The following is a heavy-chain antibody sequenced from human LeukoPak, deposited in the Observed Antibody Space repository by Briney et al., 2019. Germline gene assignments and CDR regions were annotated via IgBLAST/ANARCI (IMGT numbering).Heavy chain of an antibody. J-gene: IGHJ2*01. Sequence: SETLSLTCTVSGGSISTYYWSWIRQPPGRGLEWIGYIYYRGNTSYNPSLKSRVTICVDTSKNQFSLNMSSVTAADTAVYYCARGGYTTGGYWYLDLWGRGTLVTVSS. V-gene: IGHV4-59*13. D-gene: IGHD4-17*01. CDR3: ARGGYTTGGYWYLDL. CDR1: GGSISTYY. CDR2: IYYRGNT.